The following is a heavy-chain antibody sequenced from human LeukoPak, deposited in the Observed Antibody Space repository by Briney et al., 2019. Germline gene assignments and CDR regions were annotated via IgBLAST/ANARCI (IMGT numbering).Heavy chain of an antibody. CDR2: IGPSGTTI. Sequence: AGGSLRLSCAASGFSFSDDYMRWIRQAPGKGLEWLSYIGPSGTTIYYADSVKGRFTISRDNAKSSLYLQMNSLRAEDTAVYYCARHHDYWGQGTLVTVSS. V-gene: IGHV3-11*01. CDR1: GFSFSDDY. CDR3: ARHHDY. J-gene: IGHJ4*02.